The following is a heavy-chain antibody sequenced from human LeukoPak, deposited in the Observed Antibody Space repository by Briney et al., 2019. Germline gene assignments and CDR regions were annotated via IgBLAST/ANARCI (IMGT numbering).Heavy chain of an antibody. CDR2: IYYTGT. J-gene: IGHJ6*03. D-gene: IGHD6-6*01. CDR3: ARARAARSIYYYMDV. V-gene: IGHV4-59*02. Sequence: PSETLSLTCTVSGGSVTDYYWSWIRQSPGKGLEWIGYIYYTGTSYNPSLKSRVTISADTSKNQFSLKLISVTAADTAVYYCARARAARSIYYYMDVWGKGTTVTVSS. CDR1: GGSVTDYY.